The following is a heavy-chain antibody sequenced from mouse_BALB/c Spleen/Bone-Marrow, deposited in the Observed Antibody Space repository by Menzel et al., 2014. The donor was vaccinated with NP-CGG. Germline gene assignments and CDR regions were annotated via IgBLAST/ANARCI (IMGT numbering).Heavy chain of an antibody. Sequence: ESGPELVKPGALVKISCKASGFTFRSYDINWVKQRPGQGLEWIGWIYPGDSSTKYNEKFKGEATLTADKSSSTAYMQLSSLTSDNSAVYFCARSGDSSGCGFAYWGQGTLVTVSA. J-gene: IGHJ3*01. D-gene: IGHD3-2*01. CDR2: IYPGDSST. CDR1: GFTFRSYD. CDR3: ARSGDSSGCGFAY. V-gene: IGHV1S33*01.